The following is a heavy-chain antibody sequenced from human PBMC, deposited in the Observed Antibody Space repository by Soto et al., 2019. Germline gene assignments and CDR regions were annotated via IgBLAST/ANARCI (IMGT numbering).Heavy chain of an antibody. CDR2: IHHSGNT. CDR1: GGSISSGEYS. J-gene: IGHJ4*02. V-gene: IGHV4-30-2*05. Sequence: NPSETLSLTCAVSGGSISSGEYSWTWIRQRPGKGLEWIGYIHHSGNTSYNPSLKSRLTISVDMSKNQFSLKLSSVTAADTAVYYCARGREMTALVRRYYFDYWGQGTLVTVSS. D-gene: IGHD1-26*01. CDR3: ARGREMTALVRRYYFDY.